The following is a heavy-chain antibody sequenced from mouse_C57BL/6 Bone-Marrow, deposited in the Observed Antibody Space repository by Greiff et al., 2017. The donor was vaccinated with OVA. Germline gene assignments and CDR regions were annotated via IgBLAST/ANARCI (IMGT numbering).Heavy chain of an antibody. CDR2: IDPENGDT. V-gene: IGHV14-4*01. CDR1: GFNIKDDY. CDR3: TTCSSYHDYAMDY. J-gene: IGHJ4*01. Sequence: EVQLQQSGAELVRPGASVKLSCTASGFNIKDDYMHWVKQRPEQGLEWIGWIDPENGDTEYASKFQGKATITADTSSNTAYLQLSSLTSEDTAVYYCTTCSSYHDYAMDYWGQGTSVTVSS. D-gene: IGHD1-1*01.